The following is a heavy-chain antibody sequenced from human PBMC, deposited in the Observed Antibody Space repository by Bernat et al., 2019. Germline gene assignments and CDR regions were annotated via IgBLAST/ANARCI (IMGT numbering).Heavy chain of an antibody. V-gene: IGHV4-39*01. J-gene: IGHJ4*02. CDR2: IYYSGST. CDR3: ARIAAAGPFDY. D-gene: IGHD6-13*01. CDR1: GGSISSSSYY. Sequence: QLQLQESGPGLVKPSETLSLTCTVSGGSISSSSYYWGWIRQPPGKGLEWIGSIYYSGSTYYNPSLKSRVTISVDTSKNQFSLTLSSVTAADTAVYYCARIAAAGPFDYWGQGTLVTVSS.